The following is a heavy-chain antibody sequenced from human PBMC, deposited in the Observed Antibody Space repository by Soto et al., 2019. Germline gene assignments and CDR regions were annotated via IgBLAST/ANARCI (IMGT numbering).Heavy chain of an antibody. CDR3: TRALLKSLDY. D-gene: IGHD3-9*01. CDR1: GDSITTNW. V-gene: IGHV4-4*02. Sequence: SETLSLTCAVFGDSITTNWWSWVRQAPGKGLEWIGEIHYTWTTNYNPSLKSRVTISLDKSKNQFSLNLTSVTAADTAMYYCTRALLKSLDYWGQRTLVTVSS. CDR2: IHYTWTT. J-gene: IGHJ4*02.